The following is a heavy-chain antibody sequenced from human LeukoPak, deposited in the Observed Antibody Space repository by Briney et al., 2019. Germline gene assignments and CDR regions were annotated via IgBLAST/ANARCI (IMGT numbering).Heavy chain of an antibody. CDR1: GFTVSDNY. J-gene: IGHJ4*02. CDR3: ARAAGGGGNRFDY. V-gene: IGHV3-53*01. D-gene: IGHD4-23*01. Sequence: GGSLRLSCAASGFTVSDNYMSWVRQAPGKGLEWVSVIYSGASTYYADSVKGRFSLSRDNSKNTLYLQMNSLRAEDTAVCYCARAAGGGGNRFDYWGQGTLVTVSS. CDR2: IYSGAST.